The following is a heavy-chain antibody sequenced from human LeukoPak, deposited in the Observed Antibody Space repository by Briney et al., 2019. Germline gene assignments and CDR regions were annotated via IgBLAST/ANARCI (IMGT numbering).Heavy chain of an antibody. CDR3: AKDPSSGPNWFDP. CDR1: GITLSSYG. D-gene: IGHD6-19*01. V-gene: IGHV3-33*06. J-gene: IGHJ5*02. CDR2: IWYDGSNE. Sequence: GGSLRLSCAASGITLSSYGMHWVRQAPGKGLEWVAVIWYDGSNEYYADSVKGRFTISRDNSKNTLYLQMNSLRAEDTAVYYCAKDPSSGPNWFDPWGQGTLVTVSS.